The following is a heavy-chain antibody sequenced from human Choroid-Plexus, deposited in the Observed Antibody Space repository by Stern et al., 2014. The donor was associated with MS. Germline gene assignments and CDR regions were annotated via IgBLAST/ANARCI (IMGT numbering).Heavy chain of an antibody. CDR3: AKDRHYLTYFFDH. J-gene: IGHJ5*02. V-gene: IGHV3-30*18. CDR2: VSYDGSNK. CDR1: GFTFGSCA. Sequence: VQLAESGGGVVQPGRPLRLSCVASGFTFGSCAMHWVRQAPGKGLEWVAGVSYDGSNKYYADSVKGRFTISRDNSQNTLYMQMSSLRPEDTAVYYCAKDRHYLTYFFDHWGQGSLVTVSS. D-gene: IGHD2/OR15-2a*01.